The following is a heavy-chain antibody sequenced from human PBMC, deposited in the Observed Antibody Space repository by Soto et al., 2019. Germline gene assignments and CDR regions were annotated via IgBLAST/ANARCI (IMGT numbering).Heavy chain of an antibody. V-gene: IGHV1-18*04. Sequence: QVVLEQSGGEVKKPGASVKVSCKASGYTFSGYSITWVRQAHGQGLEWMGRISGYNGNTNYARTLRDRLTLTTDTSTSTAYMELRSLTSDDTAVYYCARDVFCGGAPACPDMDVWGQGITVTVSS. CDR1: GYTFSGYS. J-gene: IGHJ6*02. D-gene: IGHD2-21*01. CDR3: ARDVFCGGAPACPDMDV. CDR2: ISGYNGNT.